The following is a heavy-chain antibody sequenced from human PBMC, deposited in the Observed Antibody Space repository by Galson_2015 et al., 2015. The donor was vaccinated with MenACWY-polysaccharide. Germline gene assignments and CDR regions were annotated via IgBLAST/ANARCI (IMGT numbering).Heavy chain of an antibody. CDR2: IGTSSSTI. Sequence: SLRLSCAVSGFTFSSYLMTWVRQAPGKGLEWVSYIGTSSSTISYTDSVKGRFTISRDNAENSLYLQMNSLRVEDTAVYYCARGYMFRGGYFDPWGHGTLVTVSS. D-gene: IGHD3-10*01. CDR1: GFTFSSYL. J-gene: IGHJ4*01. CDR3: ARGYMFRGGYFDP. V-gene: IGHV3-48*01.